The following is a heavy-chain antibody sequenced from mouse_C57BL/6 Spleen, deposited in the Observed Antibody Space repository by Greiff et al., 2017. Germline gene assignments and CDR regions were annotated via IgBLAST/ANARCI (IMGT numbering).Heavy chain of an antibody. V-gene: IGHV1-82*01. CDR1: GYAFSSSW. CDR3: ANYDYDSGFAY. CDR2: IYPGDGDT. J-gene: IGHJ3*01. Sequence: VKLQESGPELVKPGASVKISCKASGYAFSSSWMNWVKQRPGKGLEWIGRIYPGDGDTNYNGKFKGKATLTADKSSSTAYMQLSSLTSEDSAVYFCANYDYDSGFAYWGQGTLVTVSA. D-gene: IGHD2-4*01.